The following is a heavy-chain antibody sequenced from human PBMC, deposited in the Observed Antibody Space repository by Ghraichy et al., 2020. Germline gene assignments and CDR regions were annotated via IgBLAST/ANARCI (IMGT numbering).Heavy chain of an antibody. V-gene: IGHV3-49*04. CDR2: IRSKASGGTT. D-gene: IGHD3-10*01. Sequence: GGSLRLSCTASGFTFGDYAMSWVRQAPGKGLEWVSFIRSKASGGTTEYAASVKGRFTISRDDSKSIAYLQMNSLKTEDTAVYYCTRTILYYSGLFDYWGQGTLVTISS. J-gene: IGHJ4*02. CDR3: TRTILYYSGLFDY. CDR1: GFTFGDYA.